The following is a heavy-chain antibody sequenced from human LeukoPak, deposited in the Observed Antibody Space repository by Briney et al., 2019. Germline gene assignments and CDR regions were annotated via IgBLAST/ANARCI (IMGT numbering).Heavy chain of an antibody. CDR1: GYSFTYW. D-gene: IGHD5-12*01. CDR3: AMGVATTDSDY. J-gene: IGHJ4*02. CDR2: IYSGDSHA. V-gene: IGHV5-51*01. Sequence: GESLKISCKGSGYSFTYWIGWVRQMPGKGLEWMGIIYSGDSHAKYSPSFQGRVTISADKSISTAYLQWSSLEASDTAMYYCAMGVATTDSDYWGQGTLVTVSS.